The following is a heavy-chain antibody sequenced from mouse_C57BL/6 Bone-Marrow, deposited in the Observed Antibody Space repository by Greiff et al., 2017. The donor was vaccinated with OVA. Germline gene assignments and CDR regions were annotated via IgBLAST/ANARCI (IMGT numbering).Heavy chain of an antibody. D-gene: IGHD1-1*01. CDR2: IDPSDSYT. V-gene: IGHV1-50*01. CDR1: GYTFTSYW. CDR3: ARKDYYYGTYCDY. Sequence: QVQLQQPGAELVKPGASVKLSCKASGYTFTSYWMQWVKQRPGQGLEWIGEIDPSDSYTNYNQKFKGKATLTVDTSSSTAYMQLSSLTSEDSAVYYCARKDYYYGTYCDYWGQGTTLTVSS. J-gene: IGHJ2*01.